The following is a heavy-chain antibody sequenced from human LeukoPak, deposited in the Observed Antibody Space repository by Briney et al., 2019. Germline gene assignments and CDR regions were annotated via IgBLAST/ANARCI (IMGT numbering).Heavy chain of an antibody. Sequence: GGSLRLSCAASGFTFSSFGMRWVRQAPGKGLEWVSYISSSDSTKYYADSVKGRFTISRDNAKNSLYLQMNSLRAEDTAVYYCARGGLDSSSWYSVHWFDPWGRGTLVTVSS. CDR2: ISSSDSTK. D-gene: IGHD6-13*01. V-gene: IGHV3-48*03. CDR1: GFTFSSFG. CDR3: ARGGLDSSSWYSVHWFDP. J-gene: IGHJ5*02.